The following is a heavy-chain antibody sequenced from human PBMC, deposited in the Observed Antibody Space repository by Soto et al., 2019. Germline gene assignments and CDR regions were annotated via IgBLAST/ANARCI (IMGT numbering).Heavy chain of an antibody. CDR3: ARCGVVGPAARQYYYYGMDV. D-gene: IGHD2-2*01. Sequence: GASVKVSCKASGGTFSSYAISWVRQAPGQGLEWMGGIIPIFGTANYAQKFQGRVTITADESTSTAYMELSSLRSEDTAVYYCARCGVVGPAARQYYYYGMDVWGQRTTVTVSS. CDR1: GGTFSSYA. V-gene: IGHV1-69*13. CDR2: IIPIFGTA. J-gene: IGHJ6*02.